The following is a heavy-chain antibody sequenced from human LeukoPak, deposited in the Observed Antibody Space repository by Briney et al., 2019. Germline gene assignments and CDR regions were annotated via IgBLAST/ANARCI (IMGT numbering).Heavy chain of an antibody. V-gene: IGHV3-30*03. CDR1: GFTFSSYG. Sequence: PGGSLRLSCAASGFTFSSYGMRWVRQAPGKGLEWVAVISYDGSNKYYADSVKGRFTISRDNSKNTLYLQMNSLRAEDTAVYYCARGLRDILTGYYPDAFDIWGQGTMVTVSS. CDR2: ISYDGSNK. CDR3: ARGLRDILTGYYPDAFDI. D-gene: IGHD3-9*01. J-gene: IGHJ3*02.